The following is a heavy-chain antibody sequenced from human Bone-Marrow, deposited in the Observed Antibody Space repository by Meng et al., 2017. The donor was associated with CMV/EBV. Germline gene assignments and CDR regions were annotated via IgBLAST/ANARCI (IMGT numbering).Heavy chain of an antibody. CDR2: IYHSGST. Sequence: SETLSLTCTVSGYSISSGYYWGWIRQPPGKGLEWIGSIYHSGSTYYNPSLKSRVTISVDTSKNQFSLKLSSVTAADTAVYYCARALYDILTGYNNWFDPWGQGTM. V-gene: IGHV4-38-2*02. D-gene: IGHD3-9*01. J-gene: IGHJ5*02. CDR1: GYSISSGYY. CDR3: ARALYDILTGYNNWFDP.